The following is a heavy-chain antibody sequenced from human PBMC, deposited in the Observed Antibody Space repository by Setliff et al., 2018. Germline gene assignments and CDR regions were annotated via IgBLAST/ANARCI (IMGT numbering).Heavy chain of an antibody. D-gene: IGHD6-6*01. J-gene: IGHJ6*03. CDR3: ARDDGLGPPLYYYYMDV. CDR1: GGSITSYY. Sequence: SETLSLTCSVSGGSITSYYWSWIRQPPGNGLEYIGYIYYSGSTNSNPSLKSRVTISVDTSKNQFSLKLSSVTAADTAVYYCARDDGLGPPLYYYYMDVWGKGTTVTVSS. CDR2: IYYSGST. V-gene: IGHV4-59*12.